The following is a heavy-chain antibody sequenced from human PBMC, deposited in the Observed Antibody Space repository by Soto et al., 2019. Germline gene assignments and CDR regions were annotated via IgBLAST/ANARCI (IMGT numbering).Heavy chain of an antibody. J-gene: IGHJ4*02. Sequence: ASVKVSCKASGYTFTTHGISWVRQAPGQGLEWMGWISPYNGKTTYAQKVQGRVTMTTDTSTSTAYMELSSLKTEDTAMYYCAREFMTTVTYFDYWGQGTLVTVSS. CDR1: GYTFTTHG. CDR2: ISPYNGKT. D-gene: IGHD4-17*01. CDR3: AREFMTTVTYFDY. V-gene: IGHV1-18*04.